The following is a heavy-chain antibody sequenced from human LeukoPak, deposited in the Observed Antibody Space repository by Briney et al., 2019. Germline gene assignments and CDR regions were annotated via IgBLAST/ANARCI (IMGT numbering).Heavy chain of an antibody. CDR2: ISSSSSYI. V-gene: IGHV3-21*01. J-gene: IGHJ6*02. Sequence: GGSLRLSCAASGFTFSSYSMNWVRQAPGKGLEWVSSISSSSSYIYYADSVKGRFTISRDNAKNSLYLQMNSLRAEDTAVYYCARDRSVGDYVYRNSMDVWGQGTTVTVSS. CDR1: GFTFSSYS. D-gene: IGHD4-17*01. CDR3: ARDRSVGDYVYRNSMDV.